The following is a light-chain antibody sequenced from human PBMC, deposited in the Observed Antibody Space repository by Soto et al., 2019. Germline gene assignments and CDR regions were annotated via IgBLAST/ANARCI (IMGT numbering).Light chain of an antibody. CDR3: CSYAGSYTWV. V-gene: IGLV2-14*01. CDR2: EVS. Sequence: QSALTQPASVSGSPGQSITISCTGSTSDVGAYNYVSWYKHHPGQAPQLMIYEVSNRPSGVSNRFSGSKSGNTASLTISGLQADDEGDYYCCSYAGSYTWVFGGGTKLTVL. J-gene: IGLJ2*01. CDR1: TSDVGAYNY.